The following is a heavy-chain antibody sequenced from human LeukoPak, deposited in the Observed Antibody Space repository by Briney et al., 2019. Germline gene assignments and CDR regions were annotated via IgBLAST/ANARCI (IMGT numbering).Heavy chain of an antibody. CDR2: ISGSGGST. Sequence: GRSLRLSCAASALTFSSFSMSWVRHPPGKGLEWVSAISGSGGSTYYADSVKGRFTISRDNSKNTLYLQMNSLRAEDRAVYYCAKVACSGGSCFPDDWGQGTLVTVSS. J-gene: IGHJ4*02. CDR3: AKVACSGGSCFPDD. D-gene: IGHD2-15*01. CDR1: ALTFSSFS. V-gene: IGHV3-23*01.